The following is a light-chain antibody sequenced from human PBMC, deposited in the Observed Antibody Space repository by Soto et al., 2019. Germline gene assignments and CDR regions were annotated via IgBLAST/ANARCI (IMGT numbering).Light chain of an antibody. V-gene: IGKV1-9*01. CDR1: QGISSY. J-gene: IGKJ5*01. CDR3: QQLNSYPRP. Sequence: IQLTQSPSSLSASVGDRVTITCRASQGISSYLAWYQQKPGKAPKLLIYAASTLQSGVPSRFSGSGSGTDFTLTISSLQPEDFATYYCQQLNSYPRPFGQGTRLEIE. CDR2: AAS.